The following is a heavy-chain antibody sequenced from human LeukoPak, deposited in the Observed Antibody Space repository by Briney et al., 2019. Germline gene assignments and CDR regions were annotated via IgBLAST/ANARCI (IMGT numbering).Heavy chain of an antibody. CDR2: ISGSGGST. CDR1: GFTLSNYA. CDR3: AKDYRETCFDY. J-gene: IGHJ4*02. V-gene: IGHV3-23*01. Sequence: GGSLRLSCAASGFTLSNYAMSWVRQAPGKGLEWVSVISGSGGSTYYADSVKGRFTISRDNSKNTLYLQMDSLRAEDTAVYFCAKDYRETCFDYWGQGTLVTVSS. D-gene: IGHD1-14*01.